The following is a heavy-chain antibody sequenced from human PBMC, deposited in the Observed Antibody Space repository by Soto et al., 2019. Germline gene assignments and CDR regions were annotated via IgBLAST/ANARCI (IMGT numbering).Heavy chain of an antibody. J-gene: IGHJ4*02. CDR3: AKARDQQWVRRPFDY. V-gene: IGHV3-23*01. Sequence: EVQLLESGGGLVQPGGSLRLSCVGSGFFFSSYTMTWVRQAPGKGLEWVSSFSATSENTYYADSVRGRFTISRDNSKNTLFLQMNSLTAEETAMYYCAKARDQQWVRRPFDYWGQGILVIVSS. CDR2: FSATSENT. CDR1: GFFFSSYT. D-gene: IGHD6-19*01.